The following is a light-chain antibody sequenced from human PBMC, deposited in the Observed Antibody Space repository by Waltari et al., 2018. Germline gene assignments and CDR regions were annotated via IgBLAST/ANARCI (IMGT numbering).Light chain of an antibody. J-gene: IGLJ7*01. CDR1: SSNIWNNY. CDR3: GTWDSSLSGAV. V-gene: IGLV1-51*02. Sequence: QSVLTQPPSVSAAPGQRVTISCSGGSSNIWNNYVSWYRQFPGTAPKLLVNEKSERPSGLPGRFSGSKSGTSATLDITGLQAGDEADYYCGTWDSSLSGAVFGGGTHLTVL. CDR2: EKS.